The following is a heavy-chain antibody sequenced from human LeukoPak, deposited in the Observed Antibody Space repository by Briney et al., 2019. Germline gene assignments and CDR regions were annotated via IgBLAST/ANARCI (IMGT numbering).Heavy chain of an antibody. V-gene: IGHV1-2*02. CDR1: GYTFTDYW. D-gene: IGHD3-10*01. J-gene: IGHJ1*01. Sequence: ASVKVSCKPSGYTFTDYWIHWVRQAPRQGLEWMGWINPNSGDTNYAQNFQGRVTVTKDTSIMTAYMELSRLTSGDTAVYYCATPFTRYGCWGLSTLVTVSS. CDR3: ATPFTRYGC. CDR2: INPNSGDT.